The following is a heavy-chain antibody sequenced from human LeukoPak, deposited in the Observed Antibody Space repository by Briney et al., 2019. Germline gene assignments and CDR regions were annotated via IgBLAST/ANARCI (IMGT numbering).Heavy chain of an antibody. CDR3: AKDRGSSSWNDLSYFDY. D-gene: IGHD6-13*01. V-gene: IGHV3-23*01. CDR2: ISGSGGST. CDR1: GFTFSSYA. Sequence: GGSLRLSCAASGFTFSSYAMSWVRQAPGKGLEWVSAISGSGGSTYYADSVKGRFTISRDNSKNTLYLQMNRLRAEDTAVYYCAKDRGSSSWNDLSYFDYWGQGTLVTVSS. J-gene: IGHJ4*02.